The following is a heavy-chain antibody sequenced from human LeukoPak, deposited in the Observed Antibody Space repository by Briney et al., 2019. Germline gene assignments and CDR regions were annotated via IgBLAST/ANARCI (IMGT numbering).Heavy chain of an antibody. Sequence: PSETLSLTRAVYGGSFSGDYWSWIRQPPGKGLEWIGEINHIGMTSYNPSLKSRVTISVDTSKNQFSLKLRSVTAADTAIYYCARQQIYVGTGMVDYFDYWGQGILVTVSS. D-gene: IGHD5-18*01. CDR3: ARQQIYVGTGMVDYFDY. CDR2: INHIGMT. CDR1: GGSFSGDY. V-gene: IGHV4-34*01. J-gene: IGHJ4*02.